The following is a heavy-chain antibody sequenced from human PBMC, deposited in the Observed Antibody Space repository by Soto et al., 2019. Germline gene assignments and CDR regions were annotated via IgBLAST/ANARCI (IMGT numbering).Heavy chain of an antibody. CDR2: INHSGST. Sequence: SETLSLTCAVYGGSFSGYYWSWIRQPPGKGLEWIGEINHSGSTNYNPSLKSRVTISVDTSKNQFSLKLSSVTAADTAVYYCARVRYDFWSGYYQPLSGYDYWGQGTLVTVSS. CDR3: ARVRYDFWSGYYQPLSGYDY. CDR1: GGSFSGYY. D-gene: IGHD3-3*01. J-gene: IGHJ4*02. V-gene: IGHV4-34*01.